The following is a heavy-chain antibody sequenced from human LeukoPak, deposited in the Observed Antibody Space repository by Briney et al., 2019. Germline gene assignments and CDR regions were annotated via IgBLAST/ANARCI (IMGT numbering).Heavy chain of an antibody. CDR3: VRGGAVPAANPLHYYYYGMDV. D-gene: IGHD2-2*01. Sequence: TSETLSLTCAVSGGSISSGGYSWRWIRQPPGKGLEWIGYIYHSGSTYYNPSRKSRITISVDRSKNQFSLKLSFVTAADTAVYYCVRGGAVPAANPLHYYYYGMDVWGKGTTVTVSS. CDR1: GGSISSGGYS. J-gene: IGHJ6*04. V-gene: IGHV4-30-2*01. CDR2: IYHSGST.